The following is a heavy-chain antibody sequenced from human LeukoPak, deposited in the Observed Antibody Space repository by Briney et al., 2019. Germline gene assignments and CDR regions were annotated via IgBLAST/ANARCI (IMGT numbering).Heavy chain of an antibody. CDR1: GLTVSKNY. J-gene: IGHJ4*02. Sequence: PGGSLRLSCAASGLTVSKNYVSWVRQAPGKGLESVSVIYSGGSTYYADSVRGRFIISRDNSKNTLYLQMNSLRVEDTAVYYCARVGGHWGQGTLVTVSS. CDR2: IYSGGST. CDR3: ARVGGH. D-gene: IGHD3-10*01. V-gene: IGHV3-53*01.